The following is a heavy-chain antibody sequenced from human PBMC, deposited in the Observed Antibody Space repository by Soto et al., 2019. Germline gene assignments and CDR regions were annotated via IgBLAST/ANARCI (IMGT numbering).Heavy chain of an antibody. CDR2: INTSGST. V-gene: IGHV4-34*01. Sequence: QVQLQQWGAGLLKPSETLSLTCAVYGGSFSGYYWTWIRQPPGKGLEWIGEINTSGSTNYNPSLKXRVXTXKDTSNNQFSLKLSSVTAADTAVYYCARGATSGYPYWGQGILVTVSS. CDR1: GGSFSGYY. D-gene: IGHD3-22*01. J-gene: IGHJ4*02. CDR3: ARGATSGYPY.